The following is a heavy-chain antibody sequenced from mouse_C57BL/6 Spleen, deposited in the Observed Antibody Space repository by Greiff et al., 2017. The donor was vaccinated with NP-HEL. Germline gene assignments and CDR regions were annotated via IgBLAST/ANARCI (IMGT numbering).Heavy chain of an antibody. V-gene: IGHV1-69*01. J-gene: IGHJ2*01. D-gene: IGHD4-1*01. Sequence: VQLQQPGAELVMPGASVKLSCKASGYTFTSYWMHWVKQRPGQGLEWIGEIDPSDSYTNYNQKFKGKSTLTVDKSSSTAYMQLSSLTSEDSAVYYCARSGGTLDYWGQGTTLTVSS. CDR2: IDPSDSYT. CDR1: GYTFTSYW. CDR3: ARSGGTLDY.